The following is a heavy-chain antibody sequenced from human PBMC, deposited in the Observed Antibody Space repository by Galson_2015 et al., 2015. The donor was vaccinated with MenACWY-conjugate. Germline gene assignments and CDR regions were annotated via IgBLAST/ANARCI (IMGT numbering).Heavy chain of an antibody. Sequence: SVKVSCKASGYTFTSYAMNWVRQAPGQGLEWMGWINTNTGNPTYAQGFTGRFVFSLDTSVSTAYLQISSLKAEDTAVYYCARWHLSRAALSAFDIWGQGTMVTVSS. CDR3: ARWHLSRAALSAFDI. V-gene: IGHV7-4-1*02. CDR2: INTNTGNP. J-gene: IGHJ3*02. D-gene: IGHD6-13*01. CDR1: GYTFTSYA.